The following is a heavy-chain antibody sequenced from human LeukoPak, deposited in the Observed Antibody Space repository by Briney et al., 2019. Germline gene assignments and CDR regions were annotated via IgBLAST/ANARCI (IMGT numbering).Heavy chain of an antibody. D-gene: IGHD1-26*01. V-gene: IGHV4-59*01. Sequence: PSETLSLTCTVSGGSISSYYWSWIRQPPGQGLEWIGYIYYSGSTNYNPSLRRRVTISVDTSKNQFSLKLSSVTAADTAVYYCARGAYSGSYGYWGQGTLVTVSS. CDR3: ARGAYSGSYGY. J-gene: IGHJ4*02. CDR2: IYYSGST. CDR1: GGSISSYY.